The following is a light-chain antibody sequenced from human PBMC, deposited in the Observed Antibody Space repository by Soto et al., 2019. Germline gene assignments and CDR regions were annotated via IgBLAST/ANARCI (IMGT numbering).Light chain of an antibody. CDR2: AAS. CDR3: QHLYSTPLA. J-gene: IGKJ1*01. Sequence: DIQMTQSPSSLSASVGDRVTITCRASHSMSSDLNWFQQKPGKAPKLRIYAASSLQSGVPSRFSGSGSGTDFTLNISSLQPEYIATYYWQHLYSTPLAFGQGTKVEIK. CDR1: HSMSSD. V-gene: IGKV1-39*01.